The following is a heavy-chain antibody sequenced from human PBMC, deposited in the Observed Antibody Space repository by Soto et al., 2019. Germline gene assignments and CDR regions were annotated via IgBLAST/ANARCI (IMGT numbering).Heavy chain of an antibody. Sequence: PGGSLRLSCAASGFTFITYAMHWVRQAPGKGLEWVAVIWYDGSNKYYADSVKGRFTISRDNSKNTLYLQMNSLRAEDTAVYYCARDRCISTSCLDPYYYYGMDVWGQGTTVTVSS. CDR2: IWYDGSNK. CDR1: GFTFITYA. V-gene: IGHV3-33*08. D-gene: IGHD2-2*01. CDR3: ARDRCISTSCLDPYYYYGMDV. J-gene: IGHJ6*02.